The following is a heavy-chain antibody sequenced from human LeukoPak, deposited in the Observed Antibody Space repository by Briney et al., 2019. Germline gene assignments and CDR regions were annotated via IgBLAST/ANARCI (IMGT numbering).Heavy chain of an antibody. V-gene: IGHV3-74*01. D-gene: IGHD4-17*01. J-gene: IGHJ5*02. CDR3: ARWGGYGDSGNWFDP. Sequence: GGSLRLSCAASGYTFSSYWMHWVRQVPGKGLLWVSRINSDGSTTNYADSVKGRFTISRDNAKNTLYLQMNSLRAEDTAVYYCARWGGYGDSGNWFDPWGQGTLVTVSS. CDR2: INSDGSTT. CDR1: GYTFSSYW.